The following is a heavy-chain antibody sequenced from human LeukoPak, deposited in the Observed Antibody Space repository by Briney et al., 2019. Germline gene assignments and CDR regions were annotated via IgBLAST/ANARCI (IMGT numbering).Heavy chain of an antibody. CDR1: GGSISSGSYY. Sequence: SQTLSLTCTVSGGSISSGSYYWSWIRQPAGKGLEWIGRIYTSGSTNYNPSLQSRVTISVDTSKNPFSLKLSSVTAADTAVYYCARSPPYYYYYMDVWGKGTTVTVSS. J-gene: IGHJ6*03. CDR2: IYTSGST. CDR3: ARSPPYYYYYMDV. V-gene: IGHV4-61*02.